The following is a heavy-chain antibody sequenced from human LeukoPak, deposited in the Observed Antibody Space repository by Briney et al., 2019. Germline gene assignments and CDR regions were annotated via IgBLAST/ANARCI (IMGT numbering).Heavy chain of an antibody. CDR3: ARGGGSSTSCYTCLGDY. CDR2: INPNSGGT. CDR1: GYTFTSYD. J-gene: IGHJ4*02. D-gene: IGHD2-2*02. Sequence: ASVKVSCKASGYTFTSYDINWVRQATGQGLEWMGWINPNSGGTNYAQKFQGRVTMTRDTSISTAYMELSRLRSDDTAVYYCARGGGSSTSCYTCLGDYWGQGTLVTVSS. V-gene: IGHV1-2*02.